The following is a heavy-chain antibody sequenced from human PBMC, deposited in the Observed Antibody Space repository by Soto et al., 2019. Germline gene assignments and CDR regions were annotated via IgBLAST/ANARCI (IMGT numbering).Heavy chain of an antibody. CDR3: ARVHDYRDYIGGTYFQH. CDR2: IWYDGSNK. CDR1: GFTFSSYG. J-gene: IGHJ1*01. Sequence: QVQLVESGGGVVQPGRSLRLSCAASGFTFSSYGMHWVRQAPGKGLEWVAVIWYDGSNKYYADSVKGRFTISRDNSKNTLYLQMNSLRAEDTAVYYCARVHDYRDYIGGTYFQHWGQGTLVTVS. D-gene: IGHD4-17*01. V-gene: IGHV3-33*01.